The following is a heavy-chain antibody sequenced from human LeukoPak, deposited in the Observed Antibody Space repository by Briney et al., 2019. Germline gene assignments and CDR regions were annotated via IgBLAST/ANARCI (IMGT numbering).Heavy chain of an antibody. D-gene: IGHD1-1*01. CDR2: MQYDGINK. J-gene: IGHJ4*02. CDR3: AKRANWNDGTFDY. Sequence: GGSLRLSCAAPGFPFSSFGMHWVRQSPGKGLEWVAFMQYDGINKYYADSVKGRFTISRDNSKNTHYLQMNSLRAEDKAVYYCAKRANWNDGTFDYWGQGTLVTVSS. CDR1: GFPFSSFG. V-gene: IGHV3-30*02.